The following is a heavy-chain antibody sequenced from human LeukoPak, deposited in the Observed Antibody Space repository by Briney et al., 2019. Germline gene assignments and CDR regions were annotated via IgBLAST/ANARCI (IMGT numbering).Heavy chain of an antibody. CDR3: IRDFRSADL. CDR1: GFTFSSSA. J-gene: IGHJ5*02. CDR2: IYVDGRTT. V-gene: IGHV3-74*01. Sequence: GGSLRLSCAASGFTFSSSAMSWVRQVPGKGLEWVSRIYVDGRTTNYADSVKGRFTISRDNAKNTVYLEMNSLSVEDTATYYCIRDFRSADLWGQGTLVTVTS.